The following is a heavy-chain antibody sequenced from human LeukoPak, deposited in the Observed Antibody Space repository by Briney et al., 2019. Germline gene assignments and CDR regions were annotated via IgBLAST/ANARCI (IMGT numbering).Heavy chain of an antibody. Sequence: GGSLRLSCAASGFTFSSYWMSWVRQAPGKGLEWVANIKQDGSEKYYVDSVKGRFTISRDNAKNSLYLQMNSLRAEDTAVYYCARVLEDGGSKLLDYWGQGTLVTVSS. J-gene: IGHJ4*02. CDR3: ARVLEDGGSKLLDY. V-gene: IGHV3-7*01. CDR1: GFTFSSYW. CDR2: IKQDGSEK. D-gene: IGHD3-3*01.